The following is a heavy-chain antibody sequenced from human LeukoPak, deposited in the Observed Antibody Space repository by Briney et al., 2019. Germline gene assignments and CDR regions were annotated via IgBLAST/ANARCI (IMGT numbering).Heavy chain of an antibody. CDR3: AKVHQDVVVVPAAADYFDY. CDR1: GFTFRNYA. Sequence: PGGSLRVSCAASGFTFRNYAMGWVRQAPGGGLEWVSNISGNSGLTYYAASVRGRFTISRDNAKNTLYLQLNSLTAEDTAVYYCAKVHQDVVVVPAAADYFDYWGQGTLVTVSS. CDR2: ISGNSGLT. D-gene: IGHD2-2*01. V-gene: IGHV3-23*01. J-gene: IGHJ4*02.